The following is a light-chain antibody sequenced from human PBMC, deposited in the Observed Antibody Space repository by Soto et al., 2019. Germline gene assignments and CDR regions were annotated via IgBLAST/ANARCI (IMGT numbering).Light chain of an antibody. Sequence: QSALTQPPSVSGSPGQSVTISCTGTSSDVGSYNRVSWYQQPPGTAPKLMIYEVSNRPSGVPDRFSGSKSGNTASLTISGHQAEDEASYYCSSYTSSSTLVFGGGTKLTVL. V-gene: IGLV2-18*02. CDR2: EVS. CDR1: SSDVGSYNR. CDR3: SSYTSSSTLV. J-gene: IGLJ2*01.